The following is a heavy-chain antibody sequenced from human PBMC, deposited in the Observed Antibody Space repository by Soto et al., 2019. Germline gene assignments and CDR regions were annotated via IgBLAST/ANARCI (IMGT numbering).Heavy chain of an antibody. D-gene: IGHD6-13*01. Sequence: QVQLQESGPGLVKPSQTLSLTCTVSGGSISSGGYYWSWIRQHPGKGLEGIGNLYYSGSTYYNPSLKSRVTISVDTSKNQFSLKLSSVTAADTAVYYCARRLAGSWADYWGQGTLVTVSS. J-gene: IGHJ4*02. V-gene: IGHV4-31*03. CDR1: GGSISSGGYY. CDR2: LYYSGST. CDR3: ARRLAGSWADY.